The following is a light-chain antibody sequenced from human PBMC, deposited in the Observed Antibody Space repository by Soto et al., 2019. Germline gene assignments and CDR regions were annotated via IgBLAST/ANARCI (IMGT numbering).Light chain of an antibody. CDR3: QQYGSSPRA. CDR1: QSVSNNY. J-gene: IGKJ1*01. V-gene: IGKV3-20*01. Sequence: LVLMQSPGTLSLSPGERATLSCRASQSVSNNYLAWYQQKPGQAPRLLIYGASSRATGIPDRFSGSGSGTDFTLTISRLEPEDIAVYYCQQYGSSPRAFGQGTKVEIK. CDR2: GAS.